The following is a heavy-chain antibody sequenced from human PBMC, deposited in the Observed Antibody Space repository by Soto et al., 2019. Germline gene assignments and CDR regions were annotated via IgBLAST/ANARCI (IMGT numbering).Heavy chain of an antibody. J-gene: IGHJ3*02. CDR1: GGSTSNGHYY. V-gene: IGHV4-30-4*01. CDR3: VREQIEAAHAFDT. Sequence: QVQLQESGPGLVKPSQTLSLTCTVSGGSTSNGHYYWSWIRQPPGKGLEWVGYIYYRGGTNYTPSLKSRVTVSVDTSKNHFSLTLSSVTTAATAAYYGVREQIEAAHAFDTWGDGTMVIFAS. D-gene: IGHD6-13*01. CDR2: IYYRGGT.